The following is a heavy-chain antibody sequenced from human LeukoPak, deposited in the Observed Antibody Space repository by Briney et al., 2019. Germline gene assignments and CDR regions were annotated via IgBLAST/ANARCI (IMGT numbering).Heavy chain of an antibody. Sequence: GGSLRLSCAAAGFTFSSYWMHWVRQAPGKCLEWVGHIKSKTDAGTIDYAAPVKGRFIISRDDSKNTLYLQTKSLKSEDTAVYYCTTGGATTCYYWGQGALVTVSS. CDR3: TTGGATTCYY. CDR2: IKSKTDAGTI. D-gene: IGHD1-1*01. CDR1: GFTFSSYW. J-gene: IGHJ4*02. V-gene: IGHV3-15*01.